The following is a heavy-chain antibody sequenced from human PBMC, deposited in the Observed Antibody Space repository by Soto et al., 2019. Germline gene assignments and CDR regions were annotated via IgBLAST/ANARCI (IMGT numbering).Heavy chain of an antibody. J-gene: IGHJ4*02. D-gene: IGHD3-22*01. V-gene: IGHV3-30*03. Sequence: GGSLRLSWAASGFTFSSYGMHWVRQAPGKGLEWVAVLSYDGSNKQYAHYVNGRFTISRDNSNNTLYIQMNSMRDEDTAVYYCERPGGLSGYNFDYWGQGTLVTV. CDR3: ERPGGLSGYNFDY. CDR2: LSYDGSNK. CDR1: GFTFSSYG.